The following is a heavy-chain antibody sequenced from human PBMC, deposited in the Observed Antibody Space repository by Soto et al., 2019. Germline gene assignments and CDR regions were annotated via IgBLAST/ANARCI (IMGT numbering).Heavy chain of an antibody. V-gene: IGHV1-18*01. CDR3: ARAPLGIAVAGTFDY. D-gene: IGHD6-19*01. Sequence: QVQLVQSGAEVKKPGASVKVSCKASGYTFTSYGISWVRQAPGQGLEWMGWISAYNGNTNYAQKLQGRVTMTTDTSTSTADMELRSLRSDDTVVYYCARAPLGIAVAGTFDYWGQGTLVTVSS. CDR2: ISAYNGNT. CDR1: GYTFTSYG. J-gene: IGHJ4*02.